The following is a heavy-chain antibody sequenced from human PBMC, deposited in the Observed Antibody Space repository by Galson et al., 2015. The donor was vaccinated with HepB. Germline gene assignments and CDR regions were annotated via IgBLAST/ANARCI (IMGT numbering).Heavy chain of an antibody. D-gene: IGHD1-26*01. CDR2: INTDGKNT. CDR1: GFTFSSHW. Sequence: SLRLSCADSGFTFSSHWMHWVRQAPGKGLVWVSRINTDGKNTGYANSVKGRFTISRDNAKNTLYLQMNSLRVEDTAVYFCARGRKGHSWDPFDSWGQGTLVTVFS. J-gene: IGHJ4*02. CDR3: ARGRKGHSWDPFDS. V-gene: IGHV3-74*01.